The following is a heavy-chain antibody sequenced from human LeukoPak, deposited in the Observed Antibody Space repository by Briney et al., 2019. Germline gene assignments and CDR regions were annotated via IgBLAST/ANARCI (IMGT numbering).Heavy chain of an antibody. J-gene: IGHJ4*02. V-gene: IGHV3-7*01. CDR2: IKKDGSEK. CDR3: ARYLSGVTGYTYGRGIDY. D-gene: IGHD5-18*01. CDR1: GFTFSSYW. Sequence: GGSLRLSCAASGFTFSSYWMSWVRQAPGKGLEWVANIKKDGSEKYYVGSVKGRFTISRDNAKTSLYLQMNSLRAEDTAVYYCARYLSGVTGYTYGRGIDYWGQGTLVTVSS.